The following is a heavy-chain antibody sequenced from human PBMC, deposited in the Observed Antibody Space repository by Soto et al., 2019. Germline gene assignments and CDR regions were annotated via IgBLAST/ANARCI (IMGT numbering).Heavy chain of an antibody. CDR3: AADSKTTIIITFGGVIVPRAFDI. J-gene: IGHJ3*02. D-gene: IGHD3-16*02. CDR2: IVVGSGNT. V-gene: IGHV1-58*01. CDR1: GFTFTSCA. Sequence: ASVKVSCKASGFTFTSCAVQWVRQARGQRLEWIGWIVVGSGNTNYAQKFQERVTITRDMSTSTAYMELSSLRSEATAVYYCAADSKTTIIITFGGVIVPRAFDIWGQGTMVTVSS.